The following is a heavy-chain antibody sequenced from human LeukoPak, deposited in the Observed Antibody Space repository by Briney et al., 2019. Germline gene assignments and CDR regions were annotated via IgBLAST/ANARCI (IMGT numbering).Heavy chain of an antibody. D-gene: IGHD5-12*01. CDR3: ARDRGRYSGYDWGSWFDP. CDR1: GGSISSSSYY. CDR2: IYYSGST. J-gene: IGHJ5*02. Sequence: PSETLSLTCTVSGGSISSSSYYWGWIRQPPGKGLEWIGSIYYSGSTYYNPSLKSRVTISVDTSKNQFSLKLSSVTAADTAVYYCARDRGRYSGYDWGSWFDPWGQGTLVTVSS. V-gene: IGHV4-39*07.